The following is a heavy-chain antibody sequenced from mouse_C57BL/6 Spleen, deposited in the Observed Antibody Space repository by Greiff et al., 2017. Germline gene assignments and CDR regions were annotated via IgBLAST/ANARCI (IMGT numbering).Heavy chain of an antibody. Sequence: EVQLQQSGPVLVKPGASVKMSFKASGYTFTDYYMNWVKQSHGKSLEWIGVINPYNGGTSYNQKFKGKATLTVDKSSSTAYMELNSLTSEDSAVYYCARRAYGSRGYFDVWGTGTTVTVSS. CDR2: INPYNGGT. CDR3: ARRAYGSRGYFDV. J-gene: IGHJ1*03. D-gene: IGHD1-1*01. CDR1: GYTFTDYY. V-gene: IGHV1-19*01.